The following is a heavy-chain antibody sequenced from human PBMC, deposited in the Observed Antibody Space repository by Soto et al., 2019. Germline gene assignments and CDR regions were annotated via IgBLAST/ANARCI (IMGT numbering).Heavy chain of an antibody. D-gene: IGHD3-22*01. Sequence: GGSLRLSCAASGFTFSSYAMSWVRQAPGKGLEWVSAISGSGGSTYYADSVKGRFTISRDNSKNTLYLRMNSLRAEDTAVYYCAKGGSSGYFEYYFDYWGQGTLVTVSS. CDR1: GFTFSSYA. V-gene: IGHV3-23*01. CDR3: AKGGSSGYFEYYFDY. J-gene: IGHJ4*02. CDR2: ISGSGGST.